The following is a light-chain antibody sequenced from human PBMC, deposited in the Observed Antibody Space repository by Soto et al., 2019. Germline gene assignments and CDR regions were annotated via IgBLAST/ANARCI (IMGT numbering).Light chain of an antibody. CDR3: QQYNSYSYT. Sequence: DIQMTQSPSTLSASVGDRVTITCRASQSISSWLAWYQQKPGKAPKLLIYDASSLESGVPSRFSGSGSGTEFPLTISILPDDDFATYYWQQYNSYSYTFGQGTKLEIK. V-gene: IGKV1-5*01. CDR2: DAS. CDR1: QSISSW. J-gene: IGKJ2*01.